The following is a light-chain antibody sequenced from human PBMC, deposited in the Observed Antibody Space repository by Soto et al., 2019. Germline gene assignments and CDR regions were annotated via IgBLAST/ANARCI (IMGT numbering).Light chain of an antibody. CDR3: QVWDSSSDHPRV. J-gene: IGLJ2*01. CDR1: NIGSKS. Sequence: SYELTQPPSVSVAPGKTARITCRGNNIGSKSVHWYQQKPGQAPVLVIYYDSDRPSGIPERFSGSNSGNTATLTISRVEAGDEADYYCQVWDSSSDHPRVFGGGTKLTVL. CDR2: YDS. V-gene: IGLV3-21*04.